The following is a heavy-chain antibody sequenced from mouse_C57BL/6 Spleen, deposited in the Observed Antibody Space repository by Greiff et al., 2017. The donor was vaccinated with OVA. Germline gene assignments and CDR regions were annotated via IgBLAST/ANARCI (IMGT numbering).Heavy chain of an antibody. Sequence: DVQLVESGGGLVQPGGSLSLSCAASGFTFTDYYMSWVRQPPGKALEWLGFIRNKANGYTTEYSASVKGRFTISRDNSQSILYLQMNALRAEDSATYYCARYNGNYDWYFDVWGTGTTVTVSS. D-gene: IGHD2-1*01. J-gene: IGHJ1*03. CDR1: GFTFTDYY. V-gene: IGHV7-3*01. CDR2: IRNKANGYTT. CDR3: ARYNGNYDWYFDV.